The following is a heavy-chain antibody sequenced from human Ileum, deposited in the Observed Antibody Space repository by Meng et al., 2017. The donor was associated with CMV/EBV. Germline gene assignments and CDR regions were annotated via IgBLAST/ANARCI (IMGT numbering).Heavy chain of an antibody. Sequence: GGSLRLSCKGSGYSFSTYWIGWVRQTPGKGLEWLGIIYPGNSDTRYSPSFQGQVTISADRSISTAYLQWSSLKSSDAAMYYCARHLNGYNPLDYWGQGTLVTVSS. V-gene: IGHV5-51*01. D-gene: IGHD5-24*01. CDR3: ARHLNGYNPLDY. CDR1: GYSFSTYW. J-gene: IGHJ4*02. CDR2: IYPGNSDT.